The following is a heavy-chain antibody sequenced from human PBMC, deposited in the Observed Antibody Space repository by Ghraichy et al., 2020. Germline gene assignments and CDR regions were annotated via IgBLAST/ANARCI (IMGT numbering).Heavy chain of an antibody. J-gene: IGHJ6*02. D-gene: IGHD3-3*01. CDR3: ARRVLERSLPGLDV. Sequence: GGSLSLSCAASGFVFSESVMNWVRQAPGKGLEWVSVIGSRRGETTHYADSVKGRFAISRDNSKNTMYLQMNSLRAEDTAVYYCARRVLERSLPGLDVWGQGTTGTVSS. CDR2: IGSRRGETT. V-gene: IGHV3-23*01. CDR1: GFVFSESV.